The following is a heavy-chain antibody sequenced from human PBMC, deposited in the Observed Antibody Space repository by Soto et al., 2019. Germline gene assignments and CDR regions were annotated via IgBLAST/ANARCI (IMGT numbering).Heavy chain of an antibody. J-gene: IGHJ3*02. Sequence: QVQLVQSGAEVKKPGASVKVSCKASGYTFTNYGISWVRQAPGQGLEWMGWISAYNGNTNYVQKLQGRVSMTTDTSTSTAYMELRSLRSDDTAVYYCARDQYYYDSSGYGAPDAFDIWGQGTMVTVSS. V-gene: IGHV1-18*04. CDR1: GYTFTNYG. D-gene: IGHD3-22*01. CDR3: ARDQYYYDSSGYGAPDAFDI. CDR2: ISAYNGNT.